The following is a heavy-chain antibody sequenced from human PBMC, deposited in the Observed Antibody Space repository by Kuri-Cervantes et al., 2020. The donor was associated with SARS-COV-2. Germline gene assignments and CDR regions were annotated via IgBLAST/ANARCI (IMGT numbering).Heavy chain of an antibody. CDR2: ISYDGSNK. J-gene: IGHJ4*02. CDR3: ARDKTIVGATIVY. D-gene: IGHD1-26*01. CDR1: GFTFSSYA. V-gene: IGHV3-30*04. Sequence: GGSLRLSCAASGFTFSSYAMHWVRQAPGKGLEWVAVISYDGSNKYYADSVKGRFTISRDNSKNTLYLQMNSLRAEDTAVYYCARDKTIVGATIVYWGQGTLVTVSS.